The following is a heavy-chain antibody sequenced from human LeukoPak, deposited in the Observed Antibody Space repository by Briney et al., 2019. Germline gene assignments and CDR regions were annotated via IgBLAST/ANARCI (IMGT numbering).Heavy chain of an antibody. D-gene: IGHD3-9*01. CDR1: GFTFNIYA. J-gene: IGHJ4*02. CDR2: ISGSGGST. V-gene: IGHV3-23*01. CDR3: AKGTTYYDVLTGYGYPYYFDY. Sequence: PGGSLRLSCAASGFTFNIYAMSWVRQAPGKGLEWVSAISGSGGSTYYADSVKGRFTIPRDNSKNTLYLQMNSLRAEDTAIYYCAKGTTYYDVLTGYGYPYYFDYWGQGTLVTVSS.